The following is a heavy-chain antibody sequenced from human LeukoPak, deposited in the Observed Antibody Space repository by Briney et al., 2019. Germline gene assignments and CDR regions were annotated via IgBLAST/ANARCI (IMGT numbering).Heavy chain of an antibody. CDR2: LKSIVDAGTT. V-gene: IGHV3-15*01. CDR3: ITDNHYRALRTFDY. J-gene: IGHJ4*02. D-gene: IGHD1-14*01. Sequence: PGGSLRLSCAGTGFLFSNAWMGCVRQARGKGLEWVGRLKSIVDAGTTDYAATVKGIFTISRDDPKTTLYLQMHSLKTEDTAVYYCITDNHYRALRTFDYWGQGTLVTVSS. CDR1: GFLFSNAW.